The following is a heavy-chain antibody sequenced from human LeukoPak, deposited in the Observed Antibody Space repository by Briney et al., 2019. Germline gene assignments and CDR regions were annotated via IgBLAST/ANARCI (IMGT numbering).Heavy chain of an antibody. Sequence: ASVKVSCKASGYTFTSYYIHWVRQAPGQGLEWMGIINPSGGSTSYAQKFQGRATMTRDTSTSTVYMELSSLRSEDTAVYFCARDSTPDNYGSGDWFDPWGQGTLVTVSS. V-gene: IGHV1-46*01. CDR3: ARDSTPDNYGSGDWFDP. CDR2: INPSGGST. J-gene: IGHJ5*02. CDR1: GYTFTSYY. D-gene: IGHD3-10*01.